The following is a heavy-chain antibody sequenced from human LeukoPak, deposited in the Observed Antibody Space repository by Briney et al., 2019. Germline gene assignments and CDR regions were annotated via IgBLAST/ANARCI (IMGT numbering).Heavy chain of an antibody. J-gene: IGHJ3*02. Sequence: SETLSLTCTVSGGSISYGGYYWTWIRQHPGKGLEWIGYMHYSGDTHYNPSLKSRLTMSVDTSKNHYSLKLSSVTAADMAMYYCARRVPDSSAPGIAFDIWGQGTMDTVSS. CDR3: ARRVPDSSAPGIAFDI. CDR1: GGSISYGGYY. CDR2: MHYSGDT. D-gene: IGHD3-22*01. V-gene: IGHV4-31*03.